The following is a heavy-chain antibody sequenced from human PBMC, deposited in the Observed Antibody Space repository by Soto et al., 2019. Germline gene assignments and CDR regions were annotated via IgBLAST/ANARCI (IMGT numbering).Heavy chain of an antibody. V-gene: IGHV3-30-3*01. J-gene: IGHJ4*02. CDR1: GFTFSSYA. CDR2: ISYDGSNK. D-gene: IGHD3-10*01. CDR3: ARDREYYFDY. Sequence: QVQLVESGGGVVQPGRSLRLSCAASGFTFSSYAMHWVRQAPGKGLEWVAVISYDGSNKYCADSVKGRFTISRDNSKNTLYLQMNSLRAEDTAVYYCARDREYYFDYWGQGTLVTVSS.